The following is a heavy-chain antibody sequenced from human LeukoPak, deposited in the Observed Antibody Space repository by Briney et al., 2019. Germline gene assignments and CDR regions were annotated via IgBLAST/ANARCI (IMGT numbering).Heavy chain of an antibody. Sequence: ASVKVSCKASGYTFTSYGISWVRQAPGQGLEWMGWINPNSGGTNFVQKFQGRVTMTRDTSISTAYMELSRLRSDDAAVYYCARSDSDDAFDIWGQGTMVTVSS. J-gene: IGHJ3*02. V-gene: IGHV1-2*02. D-gene: IGHD3/OR15-3a*01. CDR3: ARSDSDDAFDI. CDR1: GYTFTSYG. CDR2: INPNSGGT.